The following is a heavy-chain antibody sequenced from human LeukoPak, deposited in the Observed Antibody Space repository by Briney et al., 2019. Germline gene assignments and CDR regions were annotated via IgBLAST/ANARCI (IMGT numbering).Heavy chain of an antibody. CDR3: ARDHRCSGGSCYYIIDDYFDY. D-gene: IGHD2-15*01. J-gene: IGHJ4*02. CDR2: INLSGGSI. CDR1: GYTFTSYY. V-gene: IGHV1-46*01. Sequence: GASVKVSCKASGYTFTSYYMHWVRQAPGQGLEWMGIINLSGGSISYAQKFQGRVTMTRDTSTSTVYMELSSLRSEDTAVYYCARDHRCSGGSCYYIIDDYFDYWGQGTLVTVSS.